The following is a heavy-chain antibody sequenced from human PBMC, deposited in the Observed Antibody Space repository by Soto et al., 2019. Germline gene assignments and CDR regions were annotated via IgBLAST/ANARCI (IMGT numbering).Heavy chain of an antibody. CDR1: GYSFTSYW. J-gene: IGHJ4*02. Sequence: GESLKISCKGSGYSFTSYWIGWVLQIPWKGLEWMGIIYPGDSDTRYSPSFQGQVTISADKSISTAYLQWSSLKASDTAMYYCARGVATTSFLRYYFDYWGQRTLVTVSS. CDR3: ARGVATTSFLRYYFDY. CDR2: IYPGDSDT. V-gene: IGHV5-51*01. D-gene: IGHD5-12*01.